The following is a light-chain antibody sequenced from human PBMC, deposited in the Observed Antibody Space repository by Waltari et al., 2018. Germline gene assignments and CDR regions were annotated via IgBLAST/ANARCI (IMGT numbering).Light chain of an antibody. CDR1: QSISSY. CDR3: QQSYSTPPEGT. CDR2: AAS. J-gene: IGKJ1*01. V-gene: IGKV1-39*01. Sequence: DIQMTQSPSSLSASVGDRVTITCRAGQSISSYLNWYQQKPGKAPKLLIYAASSLQSGVPSRFSGSGSGTDFTLTISSLQPEDFATYYCQQSYSTPPEGTFGQGTKVEIK.